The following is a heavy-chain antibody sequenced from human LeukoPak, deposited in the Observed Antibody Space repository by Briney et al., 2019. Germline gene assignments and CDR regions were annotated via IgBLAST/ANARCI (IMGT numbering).Heavy chain of an antibody. J-gene: IGHJ4*02. Sequence: GGSLRLSCAASGFTFSSYSMNWVRQAPGKGLEWVSYISSSSSTIYYADSVKGRFTISRDNAKNSLYLQMNSLRAEDTAVYYCARLSIAAAPYYFDYWGQGTLVTVSS. CDR1: GFTFSSYS. D-gene: IGHD6-13*01. CDR3: ARLSIAAAPYYFDY. V-gene: IGHV3-48*01. CDR2: ISSSSSTI.